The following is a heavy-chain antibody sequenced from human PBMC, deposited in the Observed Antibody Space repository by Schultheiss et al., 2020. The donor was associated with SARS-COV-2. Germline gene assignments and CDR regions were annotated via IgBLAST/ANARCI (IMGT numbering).Heavy chain of an antibody. D-gene: IGHD2-8*01. V-gene: IGHV4-59*06. Sequence: SETLSLTCTVSGGSISSYYWSWIRQHPGKGLEWIGYIYYSGSTYYNPSLKSRVTISVDTSKNQFSLKLSSVTAADTAVYYCARATVGCTNGVCYPDYYYYYGMDVWGQGTTVTVSS. CDR2: IYYSGST. CDR3: ARATVGCTNGVCYPDYYYYYGMDV. J-gene: IGHJ6*02. CDR1: GGSISSYY.